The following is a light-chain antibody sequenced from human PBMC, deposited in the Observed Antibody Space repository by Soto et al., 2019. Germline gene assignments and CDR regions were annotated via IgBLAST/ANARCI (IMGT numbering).Light chain of an antibody. V-gene: IGKV3-20*01. CDR3: QQYGSSLTWT. Sequence: IVLTQTPGTLSLSPGEGATLSCRASQSVSSSYLAWYQQKPGQAPRLLIYGASSRATGIPDRFSGSGSGTDFTLTISRLEPEDFAVYYCQQYGSSLTWTFGQGTKVDIK. J-gene: IGKJ1*01. CDR2: GAS. CDR1: QSVSSSY.